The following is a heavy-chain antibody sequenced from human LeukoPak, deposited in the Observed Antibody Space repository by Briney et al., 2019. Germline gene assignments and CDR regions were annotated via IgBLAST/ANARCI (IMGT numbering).Heavy chain of an antibody. D-gene: IGHD5-24*01. V-gene: IGHV4-30-4*01. Sequence: PSETLSLTCTVSSGSISSGDYYWGWIRQSPGKGLEWIGYIYYSGSAYYSPSLESRVAISVDTSKNHFSLNLSSVTAADTAVYYCARIRFRYIIFDFWGQETLVTVSS. CDR2: IYYSGSA. CDR3: ARIRFRYIIFDF. CDR1: SGSISSGDYY. J-gene: IGHJ4*02.